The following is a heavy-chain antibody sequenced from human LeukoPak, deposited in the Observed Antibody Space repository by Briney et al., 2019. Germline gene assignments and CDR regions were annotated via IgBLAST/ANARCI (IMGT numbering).Heavy chain of an antibody. J-gene: IGHJ5*02. CDR3: VRGVGVSRFNFRDP. D-gene: IGHD1-1*01. CDR2: IWYDASNK. Sequence: PGGSLRLSCAASGFTFSSFGMHWVRQAPGKGLEWVAVIWYDASNKYYGDSVKGRFTISRDNSKNTLYLQMNSLRDDDTAVYYCVRGVGVSRFNFRDPWGQGTLVIVSS. CDR1: GFTFSSFG. V-gene: IGHV3-33*01.